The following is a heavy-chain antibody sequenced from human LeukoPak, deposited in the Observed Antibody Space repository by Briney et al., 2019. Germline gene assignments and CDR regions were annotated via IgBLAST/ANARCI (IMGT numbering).Heavy chain of an antibody. Sequence: GGSLRLSCAASGFTVSSNYMSWVRQAPGKGLEWVSVIYSGGSTYYADSVKGRFTISRDNSKNTLYLQMNSLRAEDTAVYYCAKLEYSSHRDYWGQGTLVTVSS. D-gene: IGHD6-6*01. J-gene: IGHJ4*02. CDR3: AKLEYSSHRDY. CDR1: GFTVSSNY. V-gene: IGHV3-53*05. CDR2: IYSGGST.